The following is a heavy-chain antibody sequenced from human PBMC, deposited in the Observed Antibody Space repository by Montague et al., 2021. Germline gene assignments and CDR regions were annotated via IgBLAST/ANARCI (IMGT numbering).Heavy chain of an antibody. CDR3: AKDRDGSTWYGLNYMDV. J-gene: IGHJ6*03. D-gene: IGHD6-13*01. Sequence: SLRLSCAASGFTFSSHAMTWVRQAPVKGLEWVSGISVSGTYYADXVKGRFTISRDNSENTLYLQMNSLGAEDAAIYYCAKDRDGSTWYGLNYMDVWGTGTTVIVSS. CDR1: GFTFSSHA. CDR2: ISVSGT. V-gene: IGHV3-23*01.